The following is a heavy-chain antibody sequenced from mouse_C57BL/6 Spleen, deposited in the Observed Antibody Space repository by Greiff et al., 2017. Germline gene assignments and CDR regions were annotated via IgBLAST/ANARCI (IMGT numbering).Heavy chain of an antibody. D-gene: IGHD2-4*01. CDR3: ARAGTMITTYYFDY. V-gene: IGHV1-69*01. J-gene: IGHJ2*01. CDR2: IDPSDSYT. CDR1: GYTFTSYW. Sequence: QVQLKQPGAELVMPGASVKLSCKASGYTFTSYWMHWVKQRPGQGLEWIGEIDPSDSYTNYNQKFKGKSTLTVDKSSSTAYMQLSSLTSEDSAVYYCARAGTMITTYYFDYWGQGTTLTVSS.